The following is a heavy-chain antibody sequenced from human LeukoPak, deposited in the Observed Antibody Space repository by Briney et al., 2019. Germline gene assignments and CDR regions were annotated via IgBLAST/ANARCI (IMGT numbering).Heavy chain of an antibody. CDR1: GGSISSYY. D-gene: IGHD2-15*01. CDR3: AVRLAARPWQDAFDI. V-gene: IGHV4-4*07. J-gene: IGHJ3*02. CDR2: IYTSGST. Sequence: SETLSLTCTVSGGSISSYYWSWIRQPAGKGLEWIGRIYTSGSTNYNPSLKSRVTMSVDTSKNQFSLKLSSVTAADTAVYYCAVRLAARPWQDAFDIWGQGTMVTVSS.